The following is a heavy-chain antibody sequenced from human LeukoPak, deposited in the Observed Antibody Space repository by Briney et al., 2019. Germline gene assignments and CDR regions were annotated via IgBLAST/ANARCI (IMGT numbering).Heavy chain of an antibody. CDR2: ISSGGGNT. Sequence: GESLKISCAASGFTFSTYAMSWIRQAPGKGLEWVSAISSGGGNTDYADSVKGRFTISRDNSKNTVFLQMSSLRAEDTGVYYCANRISGSSSWGQGTLVTVSS. J-gene: IGHJ5*02. CDR1: GFTFSTYA. CDR3: ANRISGSSS. D-gene: IGHD1-26*01. V-gene: IGHV3-23*01.